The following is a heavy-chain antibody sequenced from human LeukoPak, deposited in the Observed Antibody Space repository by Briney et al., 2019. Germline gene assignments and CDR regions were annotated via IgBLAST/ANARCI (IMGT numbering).Heavy chain of an antibody. V-gene: IGHV2-70*11. D-gene: IGHD6-6*01. CDR1: GFSLSTSGMC. CDR3: ARIHLYRSSSGYYFDY. Sequence: SGPALVKPTQTLTLTCTFSGFSLSTSGMCVSWIRQPPGKALEWLARIDWDDDKYSSPSLKTRLTISKDTSKNQVVLPMTNMHPLDTATYYCARIHLYRSSSGYYFDYWGQGTLVTVSS. J-gene: IGHJ4*02. CDR2: IDWDDDK.